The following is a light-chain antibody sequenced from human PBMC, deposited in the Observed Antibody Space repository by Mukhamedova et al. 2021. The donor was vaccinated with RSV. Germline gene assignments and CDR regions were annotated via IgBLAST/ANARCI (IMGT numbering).Light chain of an antibody. V-gene: IGLV2-11*03. CDR1: SGDIGGHNY. J-gene: IGLJ3*02. CDR2: DVS. CDR3: CSYADTNVVL. Sequence: SGDIGGHNYVSWYQQHSGEAPNFLIFDVSERPSGVPNRFSGSKSGNTAFLTISGLQADDEAYYYCCSYADTNVVLFGGGTKVTVL.